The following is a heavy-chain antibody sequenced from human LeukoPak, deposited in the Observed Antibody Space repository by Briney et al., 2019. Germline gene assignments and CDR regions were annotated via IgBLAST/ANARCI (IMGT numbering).Heavy chain of an antibody. V-gene: IGHV3-74*01. Sequence: PGGSLRLSCAASGFTFDDYGMSWVRQAPGKGLVWVSRINSDGSSTSYADSVKGRFTISRDNAKNTLYLQMNSLRAEDTAVYYCARAAGPGGRDAFDIWGQGTMVTVSS. CDR2: INSDGSST. J-gene: IGHJ3*02. CDR3: ARAAGPGGRDAFDI. CDR1: GFTFDDYG. D-gene: IGHD1-26*01.